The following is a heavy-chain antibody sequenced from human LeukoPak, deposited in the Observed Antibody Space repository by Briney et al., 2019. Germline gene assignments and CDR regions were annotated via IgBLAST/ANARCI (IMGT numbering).Heavy chain of an antibody. D-gene: IGHD5-18*01. V-gene: IGHV1-2*02. CDR1: GYTFTGYY. CDR2: INPNSGGT. J-gene: IGHJ4*02. Sequence: ASVKVSCKASGYTFTGYYMHWVRQAPGQGLEWMGWINPNSGGTNYAQKFQGRVTMTRDTSISTAYMELSRLRSDDTAVNYCARIDVDTAMVPDYWGQGTLVTVSS. CDR3: ARIDVDTAMVPDY.